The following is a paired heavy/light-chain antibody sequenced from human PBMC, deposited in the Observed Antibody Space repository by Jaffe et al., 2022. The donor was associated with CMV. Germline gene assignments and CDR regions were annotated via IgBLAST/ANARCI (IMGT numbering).Light chain of an antibody. CDR1: SSDVGIYNY. V-gene: IGLV2-14*03. J-gene: IGLJ3*02. CDR2: DVS. Sequence: QSALTQPASVSGSPGQSITISCTGTSSDVGIYNYVSWYQQHPGTVPKLMIYDVSDRPSGVSNRFSGSKSGNTASLTISGLQAEDEADYYCSSFTSSSTLVFGGGTKLTVL. CDR3: SSFTSSSTLV.
Heavy chain of an antibody. CDR2: ISYSGVT. CDR3: ARASNYILTGYDFYYYHYYMGV. Sequence: QVQLQESGPGLVKPSETLSLTCTVSGDSISSYYWSWIRKPPGKGLEWIGYISYSGVTNSNPSLKSRVIISVDMSRNQFSLNLRSVTAADTAVYYCARASNYILTGYDFYYYHYYMGVWGKGTTVTVSS. V-gene: IGHV4-59*01. CDR1: GDSISSYY. J-gene: IGHJ6*03. D-gene: IGHD3-9*01.